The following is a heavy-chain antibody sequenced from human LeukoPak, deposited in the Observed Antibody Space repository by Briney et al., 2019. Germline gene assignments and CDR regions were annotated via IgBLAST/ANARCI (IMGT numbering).Heavy chain of an antibody. CDR3: AKEGNYDFWGGYYTSPIDY. V-gene: IGHV3-53*05. CDR1: GFTVSSSY. CDR2: IYSGGST. Sequence: GGSLRLSCAASGFTVSSSYMSWVRQAPGKGLEWVSVIYSGGSTYYADSVKGRFTISRDNSKNSLYLQMNSLRAEDTAIYYCAKEGNYDFWGGYYTSPIDYWGQGTLVTVSS. D-gene: IGHD3-3*01. J-gene: IGHJ4*02.